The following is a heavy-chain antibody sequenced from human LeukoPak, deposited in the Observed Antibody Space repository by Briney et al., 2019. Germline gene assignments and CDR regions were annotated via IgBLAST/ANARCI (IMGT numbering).Heavy chain of an antibody. Sequence: GGSLRLSCAASGFTFSSYGMNWVRQAPGKGLEWVSSISSSSSYIYYADSVKGRFTISRDNAKNSLYLQMNSLRAEDTAVYYCARDKVVGAAVDIWGQGAMVTVSS. CDR3: ARDKVVGAAVDI. V-gene: IGHV3-21*01. CDR1: GFTFSSYG. CDR2: ISSSSSYI. D-gene: IGHD2-15*01. J-gene: IGHJ3*02.